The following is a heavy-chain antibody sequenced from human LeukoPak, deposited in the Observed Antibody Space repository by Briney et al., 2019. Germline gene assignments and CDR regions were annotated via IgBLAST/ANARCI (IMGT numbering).Heavy chain of an antibody. V-gene: IGHV3-23*01. CDR3: AKWGSDISFDP. Sequence: GGSLRLSCAASGFTFSSYWMNWVRQAPGKGLEWVSAISGSGGSTYYADSVKGRFTISRDNSKNTLYLQMNSLRAEDTAVYYCAKWGSDISFDPWGQGTLVTVSS. CDR2: ISGSGGST. J-gene: IGHJ5*02. D-gene: IGHD2-15*01. CDR1: GFTFSSYW.